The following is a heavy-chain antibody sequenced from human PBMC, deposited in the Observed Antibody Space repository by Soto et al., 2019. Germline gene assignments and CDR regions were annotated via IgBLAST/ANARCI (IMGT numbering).Heavy chain of an antibody. D-gene: IGHD1-26*01. CDR2: IVPTLRLT. CDR1: GGTSTIYT. J-gene: IGHJ5*02. V-gene: IGHV1-69*08. Sequence: QVQLVQSGAEVKKPGSSLKVSCETSGGTSTIYTITWVRQAPGQGLQWMGRIVPTLRLTNYAQDFQGRLTLTADTSTSTARMELSSLTSEETAVYYCATEKYGAGRVGVDTWGQGTLVTVSS. CDR3: ATEKYGAGRVGVDT.